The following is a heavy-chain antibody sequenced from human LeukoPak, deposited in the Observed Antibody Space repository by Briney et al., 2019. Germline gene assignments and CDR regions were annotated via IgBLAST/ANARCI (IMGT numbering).Heavy chain of an antibody. CDR2: IYYSGST. Sequence: SETLSLTCTVSGGSISSSSYYWGWIRQPPGKGLEWIGSIYYSGSTYCNPSLKSRVTISVDTSKNQFSLKLSSVTAADTAVYYCARDCVYTAMVTGYYYYYMDVWGKGTTVTVSS. CDR3: ARDCVYTAMVTGYYYYYMDV. D-gene: IGHD5-18*01. J-gene: IGHJ6*03. V-gene: IGHV4-39*07. CDR1: GGSISSSSYY.